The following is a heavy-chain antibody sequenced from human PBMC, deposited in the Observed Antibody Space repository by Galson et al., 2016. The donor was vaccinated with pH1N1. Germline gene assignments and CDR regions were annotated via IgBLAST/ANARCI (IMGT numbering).Heavy chain of an antibody. D-gene: IGHD3-9*01. J-gene: IGHJ4*02. V-gene: IGHV7-4-1*02. CDR1: GYTFTSYA. CDR2: INTHTGNP. CDR3: ASPRPLLRYFDWLLPGGLDY. Sequence: SVKVSCKASGYTFTSYAMNWVRQAPGQGLEWMGWINTHTGNPTYAQGFTGRFAFSLDTSESTTYLHISSLKAEDTAVYYCASPRPLLRYFDWLLPGGLDYWAREPWSPSPQ.